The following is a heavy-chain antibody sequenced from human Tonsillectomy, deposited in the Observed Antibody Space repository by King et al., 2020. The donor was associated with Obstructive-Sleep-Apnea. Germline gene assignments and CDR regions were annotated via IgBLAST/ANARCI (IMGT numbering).Heavy chain of an antibody. D-gene: IGHD6-13*01. CDR2: ISYDGSNK. V-gene: IGHV3-30-3*01. CDR1: GFTFSSYA. Sequence: VQLVESGGGVVQPGRSLRLSCAASGFTFSSYAMHWVRQAPGKGLEWVAVISYDGSNKYYADSVTGRFTISRDNSKNTLYLQMNRLRAEDTAVYYCARDASISSSSSWYVPGSDYWGQGTLVTVSS. CDR3: ARDASISSSSSWYVPGSDY. J-gene: IGHJ4*02.